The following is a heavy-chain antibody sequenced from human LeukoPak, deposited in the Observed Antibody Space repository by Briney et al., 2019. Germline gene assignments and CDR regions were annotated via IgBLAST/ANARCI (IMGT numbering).Heavy chain of an antibody. V-gene: IGHV3-48*03. J-gene: IGHJ4*02. CDR3: ARDSHYYGSGSYYSDMDY. CDR2: ISSSGSTI. CDR1: GFTFSSYE. D-gene: IGHD3-10*01. Sequence: QAGGYLRLSCAASGFTFSSYEMNWVRQAPGKGLEWVSYISSSGSTIYYADSVKGRFTISRDNAKNSLYLQMNRLRAEDTAVYYCARDSHYYGSGSYYSDMDYWGQGTLVTVSS.